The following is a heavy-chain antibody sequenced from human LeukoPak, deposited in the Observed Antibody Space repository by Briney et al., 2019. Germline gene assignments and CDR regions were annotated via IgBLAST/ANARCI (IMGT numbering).Heavy chain of an antibody. D-gene: IGHD3-10*01. Sequence: SETLSLTCAVYGGSFSGYYWSWIRQPPGKGLEWIGEINHSGSTNYNPSLKSRVTISVDTPKNQFSLKLSSVTAADTAVYYCARGSGGSGSYYYYYYYGMDVWGQGTTVTVSS. CDR2: INHSGST. V-gene: IGHV4-34*01. J-gene: IGHJ6*02. CDR1: GGSFSGYY. CDR3: ARGSGGSGSYYYYYYYGMDV.